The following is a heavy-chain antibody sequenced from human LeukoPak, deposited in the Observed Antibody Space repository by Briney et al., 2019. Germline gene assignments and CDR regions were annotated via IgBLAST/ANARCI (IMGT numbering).Heavy chain of an antibody. D-gene: IGHD3-22*01. CDR2: IYHSGST. CDR1: VYSISSGYY. Sequence: PSETLSLTCAISVYSISSGYYWAWIRQPPGKGLEWVGSIYHSGSTYYNPSLKSRVTISVDTSKNHFSLMLTSVTAADTAVYYCAGSPTIYYDSSGYITPDYFDCWGQGTLVTVSS. V-gene: IGHV4-38-2*01. J-gene: IGHJ4*02. CDR3: AGSPTIYYDSSGYITPDYFDC.